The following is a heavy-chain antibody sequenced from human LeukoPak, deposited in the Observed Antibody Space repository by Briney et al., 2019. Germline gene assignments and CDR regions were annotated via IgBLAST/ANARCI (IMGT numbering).Heavy chain of an antibody. D-gene: IGHD6-13*01. CDR2: IYHSGST. V-gene: IGHV4-38-2*01. CDR3: AGYSSSWYQPRDY. Sequence: SETLSLTCAVSGYSISSGYYWGWIRPPPGKGLEWIGSIYHSGSTYYNPSLKSRVTISVDTSKNQFSLKLSSVTAADTAVYYCAGYSSSWYQPRDYWGQGTLVTVSS. CDR1: GYSISSGYY. J-gene: IGHJ4*02.